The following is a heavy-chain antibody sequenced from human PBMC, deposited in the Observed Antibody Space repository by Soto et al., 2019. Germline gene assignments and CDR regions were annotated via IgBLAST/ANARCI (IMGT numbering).Heavy chain of an antibody. Sequence: QLQLQESGPGLVKPSETLSLTCTVSGGSISSSSYYWGWIRQPPGKGLEWIGSIYYSGSTYYNPSLKSRVTISVDTSKNQFSLKLSSVTAADTAVYYCARHRGTAMGHYYYYGMDVWGQGTTVTVSS. V-gene: IGHV4-39*01. CDR1: GGSISSSSYY. D-gene: IGHD5-18*01. J-gene: IGHJ6*02. CDR3: ARHRGTAMGHYYYYGMDV. CDR2: IYYSGST.